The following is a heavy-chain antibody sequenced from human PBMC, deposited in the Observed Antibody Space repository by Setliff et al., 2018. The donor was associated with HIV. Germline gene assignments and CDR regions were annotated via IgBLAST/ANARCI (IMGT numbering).Heavy chain of an antibody. Sequence: GESLKISCKGSGYSFSSYWIGWVRQMPGKGLEWMGIIFPGDSETRYSPSFQGQVTISADKSINTAYLQWSSLKASDTATYYCAREHRLCSGERCVLPDYWGQGTLVTVSS. J-gene: IGHJ4*02. D-gene: IGHD2-15*01. V-gene: IGHV5-51*01. CDR3: AREHRLCSGERCVLPDY. CDR2: IFPGDSET. CDR1: GYSFSSYW.